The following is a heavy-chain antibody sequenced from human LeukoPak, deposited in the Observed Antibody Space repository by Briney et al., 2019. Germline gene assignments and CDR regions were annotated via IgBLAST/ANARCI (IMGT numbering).Heavy chain of an antibody. J-gene: IGHJ3*02. CDR2: INHSGST. D-gene: IGHD6-13*01. CDR3: ARGRIAAAGNDAFDI. V-gene: IGHV4-34*01. Sequence: SETLSLTCAVYGGSFSGYYWSWIRQPPGKGLEWIWEINHSGSTNYNPSLMSRVTISVDTYKNQLSLKLSSVTAADTAVYYCARGRIAAAGNDAFDIWGQGTMVTVSS. CDR1: GGSFSGYY.